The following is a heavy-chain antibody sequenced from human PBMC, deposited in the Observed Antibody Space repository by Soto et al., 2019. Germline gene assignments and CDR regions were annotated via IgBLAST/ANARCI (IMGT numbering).Heavy chain of an antibody. V-gene: IGHV1-24*01. J-gene: IGHJ6*02. D-gene: IGHD5-18*01. CDR2: FDPEDGET. CDR1: GYTLTELS. Sequence: QVQLVQSGAEVKKPGASVKVSCKVSGYTLTELSMHWVRQAPGKGLEWMGGFDPEDGETIYAQKFQGRVTMTEDTATNTAYRELSSLRSEDTAVYYCATGYGYGSHLYCYGMDVWGQGTTVTVSS. CDR3: ATGYGYGSHLYCYGMDV.